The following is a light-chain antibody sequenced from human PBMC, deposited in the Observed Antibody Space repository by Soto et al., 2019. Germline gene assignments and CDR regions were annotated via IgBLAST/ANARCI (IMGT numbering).Light chain of an antibody. CDR3: QQYHSSPLFT. Sequence: EIVLTQSPGTLSLSPGERATLSCRASQSVSSSYLAWYQQKSGQAPRLLIYAASSRATGIPDRFSGTGSGTDFTLTISRLEPEDFAVYYCQQYHSSPLFTFGPGTKVDIK. CDR2: AAS. J-gene: IGKJ3*01. CDR1: QSVSSSY. V-gene: IGKV3-20*01.